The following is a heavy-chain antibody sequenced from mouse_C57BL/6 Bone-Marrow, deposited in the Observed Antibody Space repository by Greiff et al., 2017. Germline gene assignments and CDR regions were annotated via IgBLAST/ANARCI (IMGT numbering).Heavy chain of an antibody. Sequence: VKVVESGAELARPGASVKLSCKASGYTFTSYGISWVKQRTGQGLEWIGEIYPRSGNTYYNEKFKGKATLTADKSSSTAYMELRSLTSEDSAVYFCARRWVFDYWGQGTTLTVSS. V-gene: IGHV1-81*01. J-gene: IGHJ2*01. CDR1: GYTFTSYG. CDR2: IYPRSGNT. D-gene: IGHD4-1*01. CDR3: ARRWVFDY.